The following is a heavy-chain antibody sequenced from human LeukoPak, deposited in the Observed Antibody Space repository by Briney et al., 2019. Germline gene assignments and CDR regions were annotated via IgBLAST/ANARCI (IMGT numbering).Heavy chain of an antibody. CDR2: IYYSGST. CDR1: GGSISSYY. D-gene: IGHD3-9*01. Sequence: SETLSLTCTVSGGSISSYYWSWIRQPPGKGLEWIGYIYYSGSTNYNPSLKSRVTISVDTSKNQFSLKLSSVTAVDTAVYYCAKYYDILAGGAFDIWGQGTMVTVSS. V-gene: IGHV4-59*01. J-gene: IGHJ3*02. CDR3: AKYYDILAGGAFDI.